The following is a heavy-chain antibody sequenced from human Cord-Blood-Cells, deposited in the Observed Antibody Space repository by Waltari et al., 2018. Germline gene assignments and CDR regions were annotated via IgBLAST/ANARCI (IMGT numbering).Heavy chain of an antibody. CDR1: GYSFTSYW. CDR3: ARPQRETGDAFDI. Sequence: EVQLVQSGAEVKKPGESLKISCTGSGYSFTSYWLGWVRQMPGKGLEWMGIIYPGDSDTRYSPSFQGQVTISADKSISTAYLQWSSLKASDTAMYYCARPQRETGDAFDIWGQGTMVTVSS. CDR2: IYPGDSDT. D-gene: IGHD1-1*01. V-gene: IGHV5-51*01. J-gene: IGHJ3*02.